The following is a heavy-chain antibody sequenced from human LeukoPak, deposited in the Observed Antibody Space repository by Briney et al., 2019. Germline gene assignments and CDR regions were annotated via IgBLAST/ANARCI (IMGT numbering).Heavy chain of an antibody. V-gene: IGHV1-2*02. Sequence: ASVTVSCKASGYTFTGYYMHWVRQAPGQGLEWMGWINPNSGGTNYAQKFQGRVTMTRDTSISTAYMELSRLRSDDTAVYYCARALAVAAQEADYWGQGTLVTVSS. D-gene: IGHD6-19*01. CDR1: GYTFTGYY. CDR3: ARALAVAAQEADY. J-gene: IGHJ4*02. CDR2: INPNSGGT.